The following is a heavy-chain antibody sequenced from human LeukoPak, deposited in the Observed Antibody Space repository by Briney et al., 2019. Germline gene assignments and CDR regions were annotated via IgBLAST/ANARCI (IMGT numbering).Heavy chain of an antibody. CDR3: ARGGYYDSSGYYSIFFDY. J-gene: IGHJ4*02. CDR1: GGXISSSKC. V-gene: IGHV4-4*02. D-gene: IGHD3-22*01. Sequence: PSGTLSLTCGVSGGXISSSKCWSWVRQPPGKGLEWIGEIYHSGSTNYNPSLKSRVTISVDTSKNQISLKLSSVTAADTAVYYCARGGYYDSSGYYSIFFDYWGQGTLVTVSS. CDR2: IYHSGST.